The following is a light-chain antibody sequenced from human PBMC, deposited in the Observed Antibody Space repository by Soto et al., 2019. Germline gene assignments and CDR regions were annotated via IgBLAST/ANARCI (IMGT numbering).Light chain of an antibody. CDR1: QRVSSN. CDR3: PQYNNRLLCP. Sequence: EIVMTPSPATLSVSLGERATLSCKASQRVSSNLAWYQQKPGQAPMLLIYGASTRATGIPARFSGSGSGTEFTITISSLQSEDFAIYFCPQYNNRLLCPLGPGTKVDIK. CDR2: GAS. J-gene: IGKJ1*01. V-gene: IGKV3-15*01.